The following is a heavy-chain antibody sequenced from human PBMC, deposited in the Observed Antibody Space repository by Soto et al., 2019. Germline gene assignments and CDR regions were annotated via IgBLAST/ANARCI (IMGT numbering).Heavy chain of an antibody. CDR1: GGTFNSYS. CDR2: IIPMSGRP. J-gene: IGHJ5*02. Sequence: QVQLVQSGAEVKTPGSSVKVSCKASGGTFNSYSIDWVRQAPGQGFEWMGGIIPMSGRPNYAQRFQGRVTFRADKSTKTVYMEVNSLTHEDXXLYYCTRRGRQSANWFDPWGQGTLVTV. V-gene: IGHV1-69*06. CDR3: TRRGRQSANWFDP.